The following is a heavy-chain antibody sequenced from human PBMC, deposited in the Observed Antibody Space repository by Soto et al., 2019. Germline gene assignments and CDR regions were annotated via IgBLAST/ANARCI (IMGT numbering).Heavy chain of an antibody. CDR2: IYYSGST. V-gene: IGHV4-30-4*01. J-gene: IGHJ5*02. CDR3: ARLGASYQSLDP. CDR1: GGSISSGDYY. Sequence: SETLSLTCTVSGGSISSGDYYWSWIRQPPGKGLEWIGYIYYSGSTYYNPSLKSRVTISVDTSKNQFSLRLTSVTAADSAVYYCARLGASYQSLDPWGPGTLVNVS. D-gene: IGHD2-2*01.